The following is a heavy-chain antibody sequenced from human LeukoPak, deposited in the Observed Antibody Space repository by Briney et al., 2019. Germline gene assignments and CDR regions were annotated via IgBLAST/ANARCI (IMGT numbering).Heavy chain of an antibody. CDR1: GYTFTSCY. Sequence: GASVTVSCKTSGYTFTSCYMHWVRQAPGQGLEWMGWINPNSGDTNYAQKFQGRVTMTRDTSISTVFLDLDRLTSDDTAIYYCARLKWPTDYWGQGTLVTVSS. CDR3: ARLKWPTDY. D-gene: IGHD5-12*01. V-gene: IGHV1-2*02. CDR2: INPNSGDT. J-gene: IGHJ4*02.